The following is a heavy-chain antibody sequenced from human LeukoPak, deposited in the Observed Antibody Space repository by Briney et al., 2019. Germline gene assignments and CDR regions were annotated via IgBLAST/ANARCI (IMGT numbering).Heavy chain of an antibody. D-gene: IGHD1-1*01. Sequence: ASVKVSCKASGGTFSSYTISWVRQAPGQGLEWMGRIIPILGIANYAQKFQGRVTITADKSTSTAYMELSSLRSEDTAVYYCTRDVSGTNSLFFDYWGQGTLVTVSS. CDR1: GGTFSSYT. J-gene: IGHJ4*02. CDR3: TRDVSGTNSLFFDY. V-gene: IGHV1-69*04. CDR2: IIPILGIA.